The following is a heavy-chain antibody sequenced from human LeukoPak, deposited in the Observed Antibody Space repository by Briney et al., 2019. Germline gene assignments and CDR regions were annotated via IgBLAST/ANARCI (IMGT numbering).Heavy chain of an antibody. CDR3: ARAGGGSGSYETMQGYGMDV. Sequence: SQTLSLTCAISGDGVSSNSAAWNWIRQSPSRGLEWLGRTYYRSKWYNDYAVSVKSRITINPDTSKNQFSLQLNSVTPEDTAVYYCARAGGGSGSYETMQGYGMDVWGQGTTVTVSS. D-gene: IGHD1-26*01. J-gene: IGHJ6*02. CDR1: GDGVSSNSAA. V-gene: IGHV6-1*01. CDR2: TYYRSKWYN.